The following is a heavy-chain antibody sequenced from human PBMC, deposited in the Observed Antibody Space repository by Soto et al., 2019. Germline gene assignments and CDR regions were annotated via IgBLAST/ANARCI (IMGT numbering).Heavy chain of an antibody. CDR3: TRWGIQLWTNWFDP. J-gene: IGHJ5*02. V-gene: IGHV3-49*03. CDR1: GFTFGDYA. D-gene: IGHD5-18*01. Sequence: GGSLRLSCTASGFTFGDYAMSWFRQAPGKGLEWVGFIRSKAYGGTTEYAASVKGRFTISRDDSKSIAYLQMNSLKTEDTAVYYCTRWGIQLWTNWFDPWGQGTLVTVSS. CDR2: IRSKAYGGTT.